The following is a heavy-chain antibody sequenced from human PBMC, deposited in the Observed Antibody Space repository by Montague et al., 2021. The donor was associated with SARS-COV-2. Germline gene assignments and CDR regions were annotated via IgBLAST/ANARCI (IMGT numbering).Heavy chain of an antibody. CDR3: ARTYYYGSGSYYTYYFDY. D-gene: IGHD3-10*01. CDR2: IDCDDDK. Sequence: PPPPLTLTCTFSGFSLSTSGMCVSWIRQPPGKALEWLALIDCDDDKYYSTSLKTRLTISKDTPKNQVVLTMTNMDPVDTATYYCARTYYYGSGSYYTYYFDYWGQGTLVTVSS. CDR1: GFSLSTSGMC. J-gene: IGHJ4*02. V-gene: IGHV2-70*01.